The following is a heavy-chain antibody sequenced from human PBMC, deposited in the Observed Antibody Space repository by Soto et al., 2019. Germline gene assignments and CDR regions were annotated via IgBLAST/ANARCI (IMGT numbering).Heavy chain of an antibody. CDR3: ARVLTWTGYCSSTSCKGRAFDY. CDR2: INHSGST. Sequence: SETLSLTCAVYGGSFSGYYWSWIRQPPGKGLEWIGEINHSGSTNYNPSLKSRVTISVDTSKNQFSLKLSSVTAADTAVYYCARVLTWTGYCSSTSCKGRAFDYWGQGTLVTVSS. CDR1: GGSFSGYY. D-gene: IGHD2-2*03. V-gene: IGHV4-34*01. J-gene: IGHJ4*02.